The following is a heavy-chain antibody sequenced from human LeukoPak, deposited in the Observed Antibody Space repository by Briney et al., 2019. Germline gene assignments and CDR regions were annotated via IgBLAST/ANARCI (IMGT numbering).Heavy chain of an antibody. Sequence: GGSLRLSCAVSGFTVSGYHMTWVRQAPGKGLQWVSTIYIDGNTFYADSVKGRFTISRDNSKNTLYFQMNNLRVEDTAVYYCATGRDAYKSGCWGQGTLSPSPQ. V-gene: IGHV3-66*01. CDR1: GFTVSGYH. J-gene: IGHJ4*02. CDR2: IYIDGNT. CDR3: ATGRDAYKSGC. D-gene: IGHD5-24*01.